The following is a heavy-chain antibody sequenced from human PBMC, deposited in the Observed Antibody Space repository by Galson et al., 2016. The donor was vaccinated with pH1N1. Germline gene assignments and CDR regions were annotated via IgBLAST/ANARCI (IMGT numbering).Heavy chain of an antibody. D-gene: IGHD3-10*01. Sequence: SETLSLTCTVSGGSISSYYWSWIRQPAGKGLEWIGRIYTSGSTNYNSSLKSRVTMSVDTSKNQFSLKLSSVTAADTAVYYCARDHGFGSENMGDWFDPWGQGTLVTVSS. J-gene: IGHJ5*02. CDR2: IYTSGST. CDR3: ARDHGFGSENMGDWFDP. CDR1: GGSISSYY. V-gene: IGHV4-4*07.